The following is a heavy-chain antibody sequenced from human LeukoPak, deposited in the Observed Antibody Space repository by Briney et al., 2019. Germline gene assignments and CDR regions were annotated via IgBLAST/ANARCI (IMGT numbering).Heavy chain of an antibody. CDR3: ARRAYCGGDCYSGWFDP. Sequence: GGSLRLSCAASGFTFSSYWMSWVRQAPGKGLEWVANIKQDGGEKYYVDSVKGRFTISRDNAENSLYLQMNSLRAEDTAVYYCARRAYCGGDCYSGWFDPWGQGTLVTVSS. D-gene: IGHD2-21*02. V-gene: IGHV3-7*01. CDR1: GFTFSSYW. J-gene: IGHJ5*02. CDR2: IKQDGGEK.